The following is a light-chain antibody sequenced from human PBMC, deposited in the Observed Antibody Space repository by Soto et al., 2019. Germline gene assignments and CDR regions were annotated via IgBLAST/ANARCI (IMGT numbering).Light chain of an antibody. V-gene: IGKV1-5*01. Sequence: DIQMTQSPSTLSASVGDRVTITCRASQSISSWVAWYQQKPVKAPNLLIYDASSLESGVPSRCSGSESGTEFTLTIGTLQIADFPTYDCQQYSSYPFTCGPGTRVDIK. CDR1: QSISSW. CDR2: DAS. CDR3: QQYSSYPFT. J-gene: IGKJ3*01.